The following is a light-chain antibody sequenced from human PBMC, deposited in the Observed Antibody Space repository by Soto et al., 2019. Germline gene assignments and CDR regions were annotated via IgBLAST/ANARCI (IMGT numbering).Light chain of an antibody. CDR3: CSDAGSYYV. V-gene: IGLV2-11*01. CDR2: DVS. J-gene: IGLJ1*01. CDR1: SSDVGGYNY. Sequence: QSALTQPRSVSGSPGQSVTISCTGTSSDVGGYNYVSWYQQHPGKAPKLMIYDVSKRPSGVPDRFSGSKSGNTASLTISGLQAEDEADYFCCSDAGSYYVCGTGTKVTVL.